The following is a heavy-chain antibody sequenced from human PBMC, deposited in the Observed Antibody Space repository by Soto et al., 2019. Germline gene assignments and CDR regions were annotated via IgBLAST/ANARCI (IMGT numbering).Heavy chain of an antibody. J-gene: IGHJ6*02. V-gene: IGHV1-18*01. Sequence: VASVKVSCKASGYTFTSYGISWVRQAPGQGLEWMGWISAYNGNTNYAQKLQGRVTMTTDTSTSTAYMELRSLRSDDTAVYYSARGHYDSSGPYYYGMDVWGQGTTVTVS. D-gene: IGHD3-22*01. CDR1: GYTFTSYG. CDR3: ARGHYDSSGPYYYGMDV. CDR2: ISAYNGNT.